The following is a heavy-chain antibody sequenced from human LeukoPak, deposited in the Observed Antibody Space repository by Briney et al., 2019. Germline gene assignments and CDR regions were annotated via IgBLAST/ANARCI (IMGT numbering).Heavy chain of an antibody. Sequence: ASVKVSCKASGYTFTDYYMHWVRQAPGQGLEWMGWIIPNSGDTNYAQKFQGRVTMTRDTSISTAYMELSRLRSDDTAVYYCARIGYYYDSSGYYLDYWGQGTLVTVSS. CDR3: ARIGYYYDSSGYYLDY. D-gene: IGHD3-22*01. CDR1: GYTFTDYY. J-gene: IGHJ4*02. CDR2: IIPNSGDT. V-gene: IGHV1-2*02.